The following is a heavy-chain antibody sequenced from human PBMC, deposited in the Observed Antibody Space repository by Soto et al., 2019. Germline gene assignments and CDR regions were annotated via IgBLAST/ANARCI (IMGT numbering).Heavy chain of an antibody. V-gene: IGHV3-23*01. CDR2: VSGSGIST. J-gene: IGHJ4*02. D-gene: IGHD3-3*01. CDR3: ARVQVQDLENIFDY. CDR1: GFSFSSYS. Sequence: GGSLRLSCAASGFSFSSYSMNWVRQAPGKGLEWVSAVSGSGISTFYADSVKGRFIISRDNSKNTLFLQVNSLKAEDTAVYFCARVQVQDLENIFDYWGQGTLVTVSS.